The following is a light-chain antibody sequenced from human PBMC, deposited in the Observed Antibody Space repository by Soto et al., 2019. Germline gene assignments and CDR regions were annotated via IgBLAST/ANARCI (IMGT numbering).Light chain of an antibody. CDR3: QQYGSSPRT. CDR2: GAS. CDR1: QSVSSSY. Sequence: EIVSTQSPGTLSLSPGERATLSCRASQSVSSSYLAWYQQKPGQAPRLLIYGASSRATGIRDRFSGSGSGTDFTLTISRLEPEDFAVYYCQQYGSSPRTFGQGTKVEIK. V-gene: IGKV3-20*01. J-gene: IGKJ1*01.